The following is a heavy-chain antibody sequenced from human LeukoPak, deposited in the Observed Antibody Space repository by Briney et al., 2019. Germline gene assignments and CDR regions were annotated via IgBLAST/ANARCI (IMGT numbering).Heavy chain of an antibody. J-gene: IGHJ4*02. V-gene: IGHV1-69*13. Sequence: ASVKVSCKASGYTFTSYGISWVRQAPGQGLEWMGGIIPIFGTANYAQKFQGRVTITADESTSTAYMELSSLRSEDTAVYYCARDPEPGTTGTGDYWGQGTLVTVSS. CDR2: IIPIFGTA. D-gene: IGHD1-1*01. CDR3: ARDPEPGTTGTGDY. CDR1: GYTFTSYG.